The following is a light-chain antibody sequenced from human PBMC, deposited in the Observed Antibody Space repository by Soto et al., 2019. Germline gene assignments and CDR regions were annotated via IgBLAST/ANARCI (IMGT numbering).Light chain of an antibody. CDR1: QSVTSSY. Sequence: DIVFNQSPCTLSSTPGERATISCRTSQSVTSSYFAWYQQTPCQPPRPLSYGVSSRAPGIPDRLSGSGAGTDFTLTISRMEPEEFSVSYCQQHGDSPLTFGGGAKVEIK. J-gene: IGKJ4*01. CDR2: GVS. V-gene: IGKV3-20*01. CDR3: QQHGDSPLT.